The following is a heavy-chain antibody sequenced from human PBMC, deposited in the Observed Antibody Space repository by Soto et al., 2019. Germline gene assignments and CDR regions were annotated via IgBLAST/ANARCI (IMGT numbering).Heavy chain of an antibody. CDR3: AKISGRIQLPRPTDY. D-gene: IGHD5-18*01. V-gene: IGHV3-30*18. CDR1: GFTFSSYG. Sequence: PGGSLRLSCAASGFTFSSYGMHWVRQAPGKGLEWVAVISYDGSDKYYADSVKGRFTISRDNSKNTLYLQMNSLRAEDTAVYCCAKISGRIQLPRPTDYWGQGTLVTVSS. J-gene: IGHJ4*02. CDR2: ISYDGSDK.